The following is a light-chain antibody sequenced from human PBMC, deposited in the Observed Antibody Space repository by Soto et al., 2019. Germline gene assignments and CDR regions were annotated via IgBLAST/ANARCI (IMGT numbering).Light chain of an antibody. V-gene: IGKV1-5*03. J-gene: IGKJ1*01. Sequence: DIQMTQSPSTLSASVGDRITITCRASQSINSWLAWYQQKSGKAPKLLIYKASSLESGVPSRFSGSGSGTEFTLTISSLQPDDFATYYCQQYNSYTWTFGQGTKVEI. CDR1: QSINSW. CDR3: QQYNSYTWT. CDR2: KAS.